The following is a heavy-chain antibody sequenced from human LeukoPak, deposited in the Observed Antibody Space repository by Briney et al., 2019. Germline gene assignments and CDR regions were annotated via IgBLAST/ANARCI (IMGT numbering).Heavy chain of an antibody. Sequence: ASVKVSCKASGFAFRSYGISWVRQAPGQGLEWMGWISPHSGNTYYAPSLQGRVTMTADTSTNIAYMETRSLRSDDSAVYYCARIDAFTYGLPLDFWGQGSQVTVSS. D-gene: IGHD3/OR15-3a*01. J-gene: IGHJ1*01. V-gene: IGHV1-18*01. CDR2: ISPHSGNT. CDR1: GFAFRSYG. CDR3: ARIDAFTYGLPLDF.